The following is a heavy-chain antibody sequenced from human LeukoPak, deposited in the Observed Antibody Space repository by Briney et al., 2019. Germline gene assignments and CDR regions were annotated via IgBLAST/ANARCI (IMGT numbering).Heavy chain of an antibody. CDR1: GGTFSNYA. J-gene: IGHJ4*02. CDR3: ARGGEWELLHPFDY. CDR2: IIPIFDTP. D-gene: IGHD1-26*01. V-gene: IGHV1-69*05. Sequence: EASVKVSCKASGGTFSNYAISWVRQAPGQGLEWMGGIIPIFDTPNFAQKFQGRVTMTRDTSISTAYMELSRLRSDDTAVYYCARGGEWELLHPFDYWGQGTLVTVSS.